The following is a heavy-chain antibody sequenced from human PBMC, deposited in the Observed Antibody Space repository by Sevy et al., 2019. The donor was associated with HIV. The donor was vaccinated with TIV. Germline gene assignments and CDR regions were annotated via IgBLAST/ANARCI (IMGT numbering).Heavy chain of an antibody. CDR3: GAEDTTTFGGPSRVFHT. Sequence: ASVKVSCRTSGFIFSSSAVQWVRQARGQGLEWIGWIVVGSGNANYAQKFHERVSISRDMSARTVYMELSSLRSEDTDVYYCGAEDTTTFGGPSRVFHTWGQGTMVTVSS. J-gene: IGHJ3*02. CDR1: GFIFSSSA. D-gene: IGHD3-16*01. V-gene: IGHV1-58*01. CDR2: IVVGSGNA.